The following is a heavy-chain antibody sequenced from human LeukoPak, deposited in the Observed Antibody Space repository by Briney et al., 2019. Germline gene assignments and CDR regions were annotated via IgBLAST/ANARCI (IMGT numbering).Heavy chain of an antibody. J-gene: IGHJ4*02. D-gene: IGHD3-16*02. V-gene: IGHV4-39*01. CDR2: IYYSGST. Sequence: SETLSLTCTVSGGSISSSSYYWGWIRQPPGKGLEWIGSIYYSGSTYYNPSLKSRVTISVDTSKNQFSLKLSSVTAADTAVYYCARREDDYVWGSYRYTSDYSGQGTLVTVSS. CDR3: ARREDDYVWGSYRYTSDY. CDR1: GGSISSSSYY.